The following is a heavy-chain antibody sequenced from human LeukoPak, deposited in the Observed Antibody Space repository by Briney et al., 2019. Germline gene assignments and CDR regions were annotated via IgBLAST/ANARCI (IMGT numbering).Heavy chain of an antibody. Sequence: SVNVSCKASGGTFSSYAISWVRQAPGQGLEWMGGIIPIFGTANYAQKFQGRVTITADESTSTAYMELSSLRSEDTAVYYCARDGIAAAGYYGMDVWGQGTTVTVSS. D-gene: IGHD6-13*01. CDR2: IIPIFGTA. J-gene: IGHJ6*02. CDR1: GGTFSSYA. CDR3: ARDGIAAAGYYGMDV. V-gene: IGHV1-69*13.